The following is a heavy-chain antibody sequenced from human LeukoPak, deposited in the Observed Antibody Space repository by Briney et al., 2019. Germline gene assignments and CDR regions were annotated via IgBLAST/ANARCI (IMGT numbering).Heavy chain of an antibody. CDR2: IYYTGST. V-gene: IGHV4-59*08. J-gene: IGHJ4*02. Sequence: SETLSLTCAVYGGSFSGYYWSWIRQPPGKGLEWIGYIYYTGSTNYNPSLKSPVTIFVDTSKNQFSLRLSSVTAADTAVYYCARHRAYSSSSPFDYWGQGTLVTVSS. D-gene: IGHD6-6*01. CDR3: ARHRAYSSSSPFDY. CDR1: GGSFSGYY.